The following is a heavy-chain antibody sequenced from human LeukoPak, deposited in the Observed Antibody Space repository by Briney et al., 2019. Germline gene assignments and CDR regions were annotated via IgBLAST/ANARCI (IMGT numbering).Heavy chain of an antibody. J-gene: IGHJ6*03. CDR1: GFTFSSYW. D-gene: IGHD3-22*01. V-gene: IGHV3-7*01. CDR3: ARENYYDSSGYYYYYYYYMDV. CDR2: IKQDGSEK. Sequence: PGGSLRLSCAASGFTFSSYWMSWVRQAPGKGLEWVANIKQDGSEKYYVDSVKGRFTISRDNAKNSLYLQMNSLRAEDTAVYYCARENYYDSSGYYYYYYYYMDVWGKGTTVTVSS.